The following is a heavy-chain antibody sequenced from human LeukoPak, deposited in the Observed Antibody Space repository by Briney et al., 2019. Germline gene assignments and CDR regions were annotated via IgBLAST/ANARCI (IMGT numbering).Heavy chain of an antibody. Sequence: ASVKVSCKASGYTFTSYDINWVRQATGQGLEWMGWMNPNSGNTGYAQQFQGRVTMTRNTSISTAYIELSSLRSEDTAVYYCARATHGYYYYYGMDVWGQGTTVTVSS. V-gene: IGHV1-8*02. CDR3: ARATHGYYYYYGMDV. CDR1: GYTFTSYD. J-gene: IGHJ6*02. CDR2: MNPNSGNT.